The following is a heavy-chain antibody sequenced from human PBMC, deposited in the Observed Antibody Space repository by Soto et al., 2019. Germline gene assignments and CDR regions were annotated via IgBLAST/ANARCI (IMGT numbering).Heavy chain of an antibody. CDR3: SRLLGP. J-gene: IGHJ5*02. Sequence: QLQLQESGPGLVKPSETLSLTCTVSGGSISSDVYYWGWIRQPPGTGLEWIGTIYYSGSTYYNPSLKSRVTISVDASKNQFSLKLSSVTAADTAVYYCSRLLGPWGQGTLVTVSS. D-gene: IGHD2-15*01. V-gene: IGHV4-39*01. CDR1: GGSISSDVYY. CDR2: IYYSGST.